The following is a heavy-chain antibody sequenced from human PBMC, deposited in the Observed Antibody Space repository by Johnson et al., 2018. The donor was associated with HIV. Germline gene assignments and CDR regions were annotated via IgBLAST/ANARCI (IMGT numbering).Heavy chain of an antibody. D-gene: IGHD5-18*01. CDR2: ISSDGSIK. CDR3: ARLPSGYSRDDFDI. Sequence: VQLVESGGGVVRPGGSLRLSCAASGFTFSNYAMHWVRQAPGKGLEWVAVISSDGSIKYYADSVKGQFTISRDNSKNTLYLQMNSLRAEDTAVYYCARLPSGYSRDDFDIWGQGTMVTVSS. CDR1: GFTFSNYA. V-gene: IGHV3-30-3*01. J-gene: IGHJ3*02.